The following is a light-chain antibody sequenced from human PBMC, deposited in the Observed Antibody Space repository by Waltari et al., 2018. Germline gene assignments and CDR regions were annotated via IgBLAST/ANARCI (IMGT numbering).Light chain of an antibody. CDR1: HSAVAASDS. CDR3: SSQTLDGVVL. CDR2: DVT. Sequence: QSALTQPASVLGSPGQSITISCSGIHSAVAASDSVSWYQHHPGEAPQVILYDVTNRPSGVSDRSSASKSANRAFLTISGLQPDDEGDYYCSSQTLDGVVLFGGGTKLTVL. J-gene: IGLJ2*01. V-gene: IGLV2-14*03.